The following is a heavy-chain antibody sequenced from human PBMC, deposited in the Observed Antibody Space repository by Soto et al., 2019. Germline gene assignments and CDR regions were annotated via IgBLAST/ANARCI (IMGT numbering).Heavy chain of an antibody. CDR3: ARDELDTAARYFDY. D-gene: IGHD5-18*01. CDR1: GFTFRSYS. J-gene: IGHJ4*02. V-gene: IGHV3-21*01. CDR2: ISSSSSYI. Sequence: LRLSCAACGFTFRSYSMNWVRQSPGKGLEWVSSISSSSSYIYYADSVKGRFTISRDSAKNSLYLQMNSLRAEDTAVYYCARDELDTAARYFDYWGQGTLVTVSS.